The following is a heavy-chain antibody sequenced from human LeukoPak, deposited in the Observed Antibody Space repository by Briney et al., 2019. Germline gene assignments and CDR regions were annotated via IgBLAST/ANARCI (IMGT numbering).Heavy chain of an antibody. CDR2: IYSGGST. D-gene: IGHD2-2*01. CDR1: GFTVSSNY. Sequence: GGSLRLSCAASGFTVSSNYMSWVRQAPGKGLEWVSVIYSGGSTYYGDSVKGRFTISRDNSKNTLYLQMNSLRAEDTAVYYCARDRRVVVPAAMSLLYYYYGMDVWGQGTTVTVSS. J-gene: IGHJ6*02. V-gene: IGHV3-66*01. CDR3: ARDRRVVVPAAMSLLYYYYGMDV.